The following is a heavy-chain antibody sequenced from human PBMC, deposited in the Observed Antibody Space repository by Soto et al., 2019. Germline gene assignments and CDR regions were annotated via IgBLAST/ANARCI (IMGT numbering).Heavy chain of an antibody. V-gene: IGHV1-8*01. D-gene: IGHD4-17*01. CDR2: MNPDSANT. J-gene: IGHJ4*02. CDR1: GYTFSEYD. CDR3: ARALRNHLLSDF. Sequence: QVQLVQSGAEVKQPGASVKVSCKTSGYTFSEYDITWVRQATGQGLEWMGWMNPDSANTGYAQKFQGRVTMTRDTSIDTAYMELNSLTSEDTAVYYCARALRNHLLSDFWGQGTQVTVSS.